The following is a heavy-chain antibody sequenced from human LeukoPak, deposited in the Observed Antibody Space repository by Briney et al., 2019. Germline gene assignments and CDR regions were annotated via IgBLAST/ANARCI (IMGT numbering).Heavy chain of an antibody. Sequence: GGSLRLSCVASGFSFSSYSMNWVRQAPGKGLEWVSSISSASTYIYYTDSVKGRFTISRDNAKNSLYLQMDSLRAEDTAVYYCARDPSAVPTAVNWFDPWGQGTLVTVSS. J-gene: IGHJ5*02. V-gene: IGHV3-21*06. CDR1: GFSFSSYS. CDR2: ISSASTYI. D-gene: IGHD2-2*01. CDR3: ARDPSAVPTAVNWFDP.